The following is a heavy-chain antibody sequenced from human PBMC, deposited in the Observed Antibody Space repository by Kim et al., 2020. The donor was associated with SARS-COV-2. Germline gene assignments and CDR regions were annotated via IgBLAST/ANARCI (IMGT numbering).Heavy chain of an antibody. V-gene: IGHV1-69*04. CDR1: GGTFSSYA. CDR3: ARGRYDSSGYGFDY. J-gene: IGHJ4*02. D-gene: IGHD3-22*01. CDR2: IIPIPGIA. Sequence: SVKVSCKASGGTFSSYAISWVRQAPGQGLEWMGRIIPIPGIANYAQKFQGRVTITADKSTSTAHMELSSLRSEDTAVYYCARGRYDSSGYGFDYWGQGTLVTVSS.